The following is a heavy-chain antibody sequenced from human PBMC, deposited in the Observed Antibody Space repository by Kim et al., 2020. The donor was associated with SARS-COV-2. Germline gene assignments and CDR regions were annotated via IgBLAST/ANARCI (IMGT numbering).Heavy chain of an antibody. J-gene: IGHJ4*02. CDR2: IRDKASSYST. CDR3: VIDHWALGDY. Sequence: GGSLRLSCAASGFTFSDHFTDWVRQAPGKGLEVVGRIRDKASSYSTEYAASVKGRFTISRDDSRNSLYLQMNSLATEDTAVYYCVIDHWALGDYWGQGTLVTVSS. CDR1: GFTFSDHF. V-gene: IGHV3-72*01. D-gene: IGHD7-27*01.